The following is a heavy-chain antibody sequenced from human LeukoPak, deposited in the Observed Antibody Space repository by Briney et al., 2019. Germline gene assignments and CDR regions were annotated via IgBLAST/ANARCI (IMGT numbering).Heavy chain of an antibody. Sequence: GGSLRLSCAASGLTFSSYEMNWVRQAPGKGLEWVSYISSSGSTIYYADSVKGRFTISRDNAKNSLYLQMNSLRAEDTAVYYCARETTGSDYWGQGTLVTVSS. CDR3: ARETTGSDY. D-gene: IGHD4-11*01. V-gene: IGHV3-48*03. CDR2: ISSSGSTI. CDR1: GLTFSSYE. J-gene: IGHJ4*02.